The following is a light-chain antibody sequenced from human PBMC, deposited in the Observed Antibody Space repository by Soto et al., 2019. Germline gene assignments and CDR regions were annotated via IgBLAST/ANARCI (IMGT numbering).Light chain of an antibody. CDR3: QQSYSAPYT. J-gene: IGKJ2*01. CDR2: AAS. Sequence: DIQMTQSPSSLSASVGDRVTITCRATQTISTSLNWYHQKPGKAPKLLIYAASSLHSGVPSRFSGSGSGTDFTLTISSLQPEDFATYYCQQSYSAPYTFGQGTKLEIK. V-gene: IGKV1-39*01. CDR1: QTISTS.